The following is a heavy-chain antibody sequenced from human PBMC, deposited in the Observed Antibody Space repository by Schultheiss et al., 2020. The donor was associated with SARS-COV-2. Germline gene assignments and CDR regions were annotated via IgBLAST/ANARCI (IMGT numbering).Heavy chain of an antibody. V-gene: IGHV3-21*04. CDR1: GFTFSSYS. CDR3: AKVGGTFLFSGGFDV. CDR2: ISSSSSYI. J-gene: IGHJ3*01. Sequence: GGSLRLSCAASGFTFSSYSMNWVRQAPGKGLEWVSSISSSSSYIYYADSVKGRFTISRDNAKKSLDLQMNSLRAEDTALYYCAKVGGTFLFSGGFDVWGQGTMVTVSS. D-gene: IGHD3-10*01.